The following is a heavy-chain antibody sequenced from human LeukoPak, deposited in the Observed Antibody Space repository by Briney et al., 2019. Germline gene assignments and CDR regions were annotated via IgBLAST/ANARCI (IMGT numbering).Heavy chain of an antibody. CDR1: GYTLTELS. CDR2: FDPEDGET. V-gene: IGHV1-24*01. CDR3: ARAIRGAAAGLAFDY. D-gene: IGHD6-13*01. Sequence: ASVKVSCKVSGYTLTELSMHWVRQAPGKGLEWMGGFDPEDGETIYAQKFQGRVTMTEDTSTDTAYMELSSLRPEDTAVYYCARAIRGAAAGLAFDYWGQGTLVTVSS. J-gene: IGHJ4*02.